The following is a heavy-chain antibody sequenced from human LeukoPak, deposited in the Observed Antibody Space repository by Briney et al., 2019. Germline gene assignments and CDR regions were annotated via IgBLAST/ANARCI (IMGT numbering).Heavy chain of an antibody. Sequence: ASVKVSCKASGYTFTSYGISWVRQAPGQGLEWMGWISAYNGNTNYAQKLQGRVTMTTDTSTSTAYMELRSLRSDDTAVYYCARDDWRLWFGELFSDYWGQGTLVTVSS. CDR2: ISAYNGNT. D-gene: IGHD3-10*01. V-gene: IGHV1-18*01. CDR1: GYTFTSYG. J-gene: IGHJ4*02. CDR3: ARDDWRLWFGELFSDY.